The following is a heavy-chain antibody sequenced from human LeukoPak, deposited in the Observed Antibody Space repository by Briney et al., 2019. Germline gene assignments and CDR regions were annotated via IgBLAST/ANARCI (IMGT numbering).Heavy chain of an antibody. CDR1: GFTFSSYS. D-gene: IGHD3-10*01. CDR2: ISSSSSYI. CDR3: ARFITMVRGVPTAYYYGMDV. J-gene: IGHJ6*02. V-gene: IGHV3-21*01. Sequence: GGSLRLSCAASGFTFSSYSMNWVRQAPGKGLEWVSSISSSSSYIYHADSVKGRFTISRDNAKNSLYLQMNSLRAEDTAVYYCARFITMVRGVPTAYYYGMDVWGQGTTVTVSS.